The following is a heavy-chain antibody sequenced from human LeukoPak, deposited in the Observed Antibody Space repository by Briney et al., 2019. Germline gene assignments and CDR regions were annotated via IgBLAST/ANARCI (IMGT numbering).Heavy chain of an antibody. V-gene: IGHV4-4*02. D-gene: IGHD6-25*01. Sequence: PSETLPLTCAVSGGSISSSNWWSWVRQPPGKGLEWIGEIYHSGSTNYSPSLKSRVTISVDKSKNQFSLKLSSVTAADTAVYYCARGGGRYTSDDYWGQGTLVTVSS. CDR3: ARGGGRYTSDDY. CDR1: GGSISSSNW. CDR2: IYHSGST. J-gene: IGHJ4*02.